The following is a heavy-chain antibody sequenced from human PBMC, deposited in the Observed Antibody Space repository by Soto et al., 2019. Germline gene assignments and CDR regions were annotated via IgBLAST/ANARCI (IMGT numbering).Heavy chain of an antibody. CDR3: ARSLTRDYDSSGYDSGY. Sequence: ASVKVSCKASGYTFTSYGISWVRQAPGQGFEWMGWISAYNGNTNYAQKLQGRVTMTTDTSTSTAYMELRSPRSDDTAVYYCARSLTRDYDSSGYDSGYWGQGTLVTVSS. V-gene: IGHV1-18*01. J-gene: IGHJ4*02. CDR2: ISAYNGNT. CDR1: GYTFTSYG. D-gene: IGHD3-22*01.